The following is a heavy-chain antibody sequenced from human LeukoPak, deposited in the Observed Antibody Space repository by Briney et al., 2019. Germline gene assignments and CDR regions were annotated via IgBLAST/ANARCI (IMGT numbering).Heavy chain of an antibody. CDR3: AREVTGIYYGSGVYGMDV. J-gene: IGHJ6*02. V-gene: IGHV3-20*01. D-gene: IGHD3-10*01. CDR1: GFTFDDYG. CDR2: INWNGGST. Sequence: PGGSLRLSCAASGFTFDDYGMSWVRQAPGKGLEWVSGINWNGGSTGYADSVKGRFTISRDSAKNSLYLQMNSLRAEDTALYHCAREVTGIYYGSGVYGMDVWGQGTTVTVSS.